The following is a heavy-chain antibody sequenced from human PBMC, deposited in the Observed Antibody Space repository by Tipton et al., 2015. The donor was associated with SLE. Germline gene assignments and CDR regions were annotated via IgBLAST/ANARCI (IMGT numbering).Heavy chain of an antibody. CDR2: TRYYGGLE. V-gene: IGHV3-30*02. Sequence: GSLRLSCVGSGFEFSAYGLHWFRQPPGKGLGWVAFTRYYGGLESYVDSVRGRFIISRDNPKNTVNLQMNRLSGEDTAIYFCAMTTVSGWLSIQYWGQGTLVTASS. CDR3: AMTTVSGWLSIQY. D-gene: IGHD6-19*01. CDR1: GFEFSAYG. J-gene: IGHJ4*02.